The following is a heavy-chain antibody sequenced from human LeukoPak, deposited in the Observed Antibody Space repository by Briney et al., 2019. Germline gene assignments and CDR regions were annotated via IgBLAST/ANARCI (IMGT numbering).Heavy chain of an antibody. CDR3: AKDPDFEYYYGSGSHPQFDP. Sequence: GGSLGLSCAASGFTFNDYAMSWVRQAPGKGLEWVSGISYSGVDAYYADSVKGRFTISRDNSKNTLYLQMNSLRAEDTAVYYCAKDPDFEYYYGSGSHPQFDPWGQGTLVTVSS. CDR1: GFTFNDYA. D-gene: IGHD3-10*01. J-gene: IGHJ5*02. CDR2: ISYSGVDA. V-gene: IGHV3-23*01.